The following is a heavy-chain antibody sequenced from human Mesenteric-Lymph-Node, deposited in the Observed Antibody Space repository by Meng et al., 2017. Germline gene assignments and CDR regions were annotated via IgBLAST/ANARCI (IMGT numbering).Heavy chain of an antibody. V-gene: IGHV3-11*01. CDR2: ISTGGTTI. Sequence: QGQPQQWGAGLVTASETLSLTCAVYGGSFSGYYGRWIRQPPGKGLELIAYISTGGTTISYADSLKGRFTISRDDSKSSLYQQMNNLRDDDTALYFCARGHWGLDYWGQGTLVTVSS. CDR3: ARGHWGLDY. CDR1: GGSFSGYY. D-gene: IGHD7-27*01. J-gene: IGHJ4*02.